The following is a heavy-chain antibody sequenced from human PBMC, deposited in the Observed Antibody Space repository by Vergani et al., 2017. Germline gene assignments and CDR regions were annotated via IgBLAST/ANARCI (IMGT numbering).Heavy chain of an antibody. V-gene: IGHV1-18*01. CDR2: ISAYNGNT. J-gene: IGHJ6*03. CDR3: ASVGYCSSTSCYTIPYYYYYYMDV. Sequence: QVQLVQSGAEVKKPGSSVKVSCKASGYTFTSYGISWVRQAPGQGLEWMGWISAYNGNTNYAQKLQGRVTMTTDTSTSTAYMELRSLRSDDTAVYYCASVGYCSSTSCYTIPYYYYYYMDVWGKGTTVTVSS. D-gene: IGHD2-2*02. CDR1: GYTFTSYG.